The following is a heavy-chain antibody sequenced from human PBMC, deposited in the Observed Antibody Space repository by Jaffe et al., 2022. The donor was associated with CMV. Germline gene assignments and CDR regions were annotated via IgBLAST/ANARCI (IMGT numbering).Heavy chain of an antibody. Sequence: QVQLVESGGGVVQPGRSLRLSCAASGFTFSSYGMHWVRQAPGKGLEWVAVISYDGSNKYYADSVKGRFTISRDNSKNTLYLQMNSLRAEDTAVYYCAKCVGATSEECYFDYWGQGTLVTVSS. CDR2: ISYDGSNK. V-gene: IGHV3-30*18. CDR3: AKCVGATSEECYFDY. D-gene: IGHD1-26*01. J-gene: IGHJ4*02. CDR1: GFTFSSYG.